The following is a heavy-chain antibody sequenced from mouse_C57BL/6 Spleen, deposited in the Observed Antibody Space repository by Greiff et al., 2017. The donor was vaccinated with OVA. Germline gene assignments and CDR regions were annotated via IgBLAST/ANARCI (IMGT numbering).Heavy chain of an antibody. J-gene: IGHJ4*01. CDR3: ARSAALYYAMDY. CDR2: IFPGSGST. CDR1: GYTFTDYY. Sequence: VQLQQSGPELVKPGASVKISCKASGYTFTDYYINWVKQRPGQGLEWNGWIFPGSGSTYYNEKFKGKATLTVDKSSRTAYMFLSSLTSENSAVYFCARSAALYYAMDYRGQGTSDTVSS. D-gene: IGHD3-1*01. V-gene: IGHV1-75*01.